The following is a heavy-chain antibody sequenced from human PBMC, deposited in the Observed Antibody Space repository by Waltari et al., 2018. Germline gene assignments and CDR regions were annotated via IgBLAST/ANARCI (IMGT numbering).Heavy chain of an antibody. V-gene: IGHV3-30*15. CDR3: ARGIGYSGALDY. CDR2: VSSDGSIT. D-gene: IGHD2-15*01. CDR1: GFTFSNYA. Sequence: QVQLVESGGGVVQPGRSLRLSCAASGFTFSNYAMQWVRQAPGKGLDWVAVVSSDGSITYYAESVKGRFTISRDNSKNTVYLQMSSLRAEDTGIYYCARGIGYSGALDYWGLGDLVTVSS. J-gene: IGHJ4*02.